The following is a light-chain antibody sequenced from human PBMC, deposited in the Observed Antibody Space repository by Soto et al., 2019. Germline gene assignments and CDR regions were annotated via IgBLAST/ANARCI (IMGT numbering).Light chain of an antibody. Sequence: QSALTQPRSVSGSPGQSVTISCTGTTSDIGGYNYVSWYQQLPGKAPKLMIYDVSKRPSGVPDRFSGSKSDNTASLTISGLQAEAEADYYCCSYAGSYSLVFGGGTKVTVL. J-gene: IGLJ2*01. V-gene: IGLV2-11*01. CDR2: DVS. CDR1: TSDIGGYNY. CDR3: CSYAGSYSLV.